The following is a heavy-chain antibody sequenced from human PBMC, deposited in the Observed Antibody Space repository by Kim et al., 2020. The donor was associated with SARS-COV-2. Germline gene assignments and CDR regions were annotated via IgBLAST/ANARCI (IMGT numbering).Heavy chain of an antibody. CDR1: GYTFSNYA. V-gene: IGHV7-4-1*02. CDR2: INTNTGNP. CDR3: ARETAYSTSGSPF. D-gene: IGHD3-10*01. J-gene: IGHJ3*01. Sequence: SCTASGYTFSNYAMNWVRQAPGQGLEWMGWINTNTGNPTYAQGFTGRFVFSLDTSVSTAYLRISSLKAEDTAVYYCARETAYSTSGSPFWGQGTMVTVSS.